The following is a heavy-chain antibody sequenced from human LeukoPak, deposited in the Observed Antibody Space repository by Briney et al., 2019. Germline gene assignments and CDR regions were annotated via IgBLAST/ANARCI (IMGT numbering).Heavy chain of an antibody. D-gene: IGHD4/OR15-4a*01. CDR1: GFTFSDFT. V-gene: IGHV3-21*04. Sequence: GGSLRLSCAGSGFTFSDFTINWVRQAPGKGLEWVSCIGGSSDSYIYYADSVRGRFTISRDNSKNTLYLQMNSLRADDTAVYYCARRAGAYSHPYDYWGQGTLVTASS. CDR3: ARRAGAYSHPYDY. CDR2: IGGSSDSYI. J-gene: IGHJ4*02.